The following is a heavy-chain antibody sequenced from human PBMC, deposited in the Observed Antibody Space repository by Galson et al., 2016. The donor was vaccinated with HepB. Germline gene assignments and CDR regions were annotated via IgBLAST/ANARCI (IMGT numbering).Heavy chain of an antibody. V-gene: IGHV3-23*01. Sequence: SLRLSCAASGFTFSSYSMVWVRQTPGKGLEWVSDIIGSGGSTLYGDSVRGRFTISGDNSKNTVYLQMNSLRAEDTAVYYCVKDPNWESGCWGLGTLVTVSS. J-gene: IGHJ4*02. CDR1: GFTFSSYS. CDR2: IIGSGGST. D-gene: IGHD7-27*01. CDR3: VKDPNWESGC.